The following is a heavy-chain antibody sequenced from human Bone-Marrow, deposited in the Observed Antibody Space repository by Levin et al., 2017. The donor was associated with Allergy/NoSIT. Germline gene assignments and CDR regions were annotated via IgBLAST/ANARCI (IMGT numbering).Heavy chain of an antibody. Sequence: ASVKVSCKASGYIFTDYYMHWVRQAPGQGLEWMGWINPNTGGTSYSQNFQGRVTMTRDTSISTAYMDLSSLRSDDTAVYYCARGIASGGKTYYYYYMDVCGRGTTVAVSS. V-gene: IGHV1-2*02. CDR2: INPNTGGT. CDR3: ARGIASGGKTYYYYYMDV. CDR1: GYIFTDYY. D-gene: IGHD6-13*01. J-gene: IGHJ6*03.